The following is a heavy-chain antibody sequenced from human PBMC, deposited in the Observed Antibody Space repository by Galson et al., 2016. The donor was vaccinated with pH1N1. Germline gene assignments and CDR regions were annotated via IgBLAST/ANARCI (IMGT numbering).Heavy chain of an antibody. Sequence: ETLSLTCTVSGGSMNNYYWTWIRQPAGKGLEWIGRIYSTGSTNYHPSLKSRVPMSVDTSKNQFSLNVRSVTAADTAAYFCARDRQGNIWSGDYSYHMDVWGRGTMVTVSS. CDR3: ARDRQGNIWSGDYSYHMDV. D-gene: IGHD3-10*01. CDR1: GGSMNNYY. CDR2: IYSTGST. J-gene: IGHJ6*03. V-gene: IGHV4-4*07.